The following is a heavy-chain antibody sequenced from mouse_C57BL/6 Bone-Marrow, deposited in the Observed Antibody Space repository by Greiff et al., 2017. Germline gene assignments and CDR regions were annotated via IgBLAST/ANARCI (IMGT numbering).Heavy chain of an antibody. D-gene: IGHD2-4*01. CDR1: GYTFTSYW. J-gene: IGHJ3*01. CDR3: ARGGMISPWFAY. CDR2: IDPSDSYT. Sequence: QVQLKQPGAELVKPGASVKLSCKASGYTFTSYWMQWVKQRPGQGLEWIGEIDPSDSYTNYNQKFKGKATLTVDTSSSTAYMQLSSLTSEDSAVYYCARGGMISPWFAYWGQGTLVTVSA. V-gene: IGHV1-50*01.